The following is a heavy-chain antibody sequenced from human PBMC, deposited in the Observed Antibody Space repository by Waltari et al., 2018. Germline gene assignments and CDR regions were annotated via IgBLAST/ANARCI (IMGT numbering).Heavy chain of an antibody. CDR2: LSGGGGDT. CDR1: GFTFDIYG. J-gene: IGHJ4*02. Sequence: GGGLVQPGGSLRLSCAASGFTFDIYGMSWVRQAPGKGLEWVSGLSGGGGDTYYADSVKGRFTISRESSKNTLYLLINSLRAEDTAVYYCAKDHVIRHCNNLGFDCWGQGTLVTVSS. D-gene: IGHD3-16*01. V-gene: IGHV3-23*01. CDR3: AKDHVIRHCNNLGFDC.